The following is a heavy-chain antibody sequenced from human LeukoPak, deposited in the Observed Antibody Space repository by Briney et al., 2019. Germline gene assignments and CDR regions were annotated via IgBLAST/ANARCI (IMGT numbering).Heavy chain of an antibody. Sequence: SETLSLTCAVYGGSFSGYYWSWIRQPPGKGLEWIGEINHSGSTNYNLSLKSRVTISVDTSKNQFSLKLSSVTAADTAVYYCARSRSGYYQYYFDYRGQGTLVTVSS. J-gene: IGHJ4*02. CDR3: ARSRSGYYQYYFDY. CDR2: INHSGST. D-gene: IGHD3-22*01. V-gene: IGHV4-34*01. CDR1: GGSFSGYY.